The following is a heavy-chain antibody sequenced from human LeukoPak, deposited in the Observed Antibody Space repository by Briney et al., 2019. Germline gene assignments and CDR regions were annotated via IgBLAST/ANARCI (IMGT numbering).Heavy chain of an antibody. J-gene: IGHJ5*02. CDR1: GFSFNNYA. Sequence: GGSLRLSCAASGFSFNNYAMNWVRQAPGKGLEWVSSISGSGDSTYYADSVKGRFTISRDNSKNTFYLQMNSLRADDTALHYRAKDRTGTTGRDWLDPWGQGTLVTVSS. D-gene: IGHD1-1*01. V-gene: IGHV3-23*01. CDR2: ISGSGDST. CDR3: AKDRTGTTGRDWLDP.